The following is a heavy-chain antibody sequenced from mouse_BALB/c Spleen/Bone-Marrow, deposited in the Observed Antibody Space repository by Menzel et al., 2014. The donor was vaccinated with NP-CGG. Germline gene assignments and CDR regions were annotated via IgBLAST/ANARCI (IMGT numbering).Heavy chain of an antibody. CDR3: AISIEYRPLVY. CDR2: IDPYYGGI. D-gene: IGHD2-14*01. Sequence: VQLQQPGPELEKPGASVKISCKASGYSFTGYNVNWVKQNTGKSLEWIGNIDPYYGGISYNQKFKGKATLTVDRSSNTAYMQLKSLTSEDSAIYYCAISIEYRPLVYWGQGTLVTVSA. CDR1: GYSFTGYN. V-gene: IGHV1-39*01. J-gene: IGHJ3*01.